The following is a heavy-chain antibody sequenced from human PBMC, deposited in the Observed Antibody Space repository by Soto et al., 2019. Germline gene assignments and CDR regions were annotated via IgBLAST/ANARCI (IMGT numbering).Heavy chain of an antibody. CDR2: IKLDGSEE. V-gene: IGHV3-7*03. CDR3: ARGYCTSASCYPNWFGP. J-gene: IGHJ5*02. CDR1: GFTLSNYW. Sequence: GGSLRLSCAASGFTLSNYWMSWVRQAPGKGLEWVANIKLDGSEEYYVDSVKGRFTISRDNAKNSLYLQMNSLRAEDTAVYYCARGYCTSASCYPNWFGPWGQGTLVTVSS. D-gene: IGHD2-2*01.